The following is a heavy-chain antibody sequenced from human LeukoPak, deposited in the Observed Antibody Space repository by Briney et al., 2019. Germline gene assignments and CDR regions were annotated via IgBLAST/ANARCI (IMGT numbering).Heavy chain of an antibody. V-gene: IGHV3-23*01. Sequence: GGCLRRSCAASGFTFNIYAMSWVRQAPGKGLEWVSGISGSGGSTYYADSVKGRFTISRDNSKNTLYLQVNSLRAEDTAVYYCAKSVGIAVAGTLDYWGQGTLGSVSS. CDR1: GFTFNIYA. D-gene: IGHD6-19*01. CDR3: AKSVGIAVAGTLDY. J-gene: IGHJ4*02. CDR2: ISGSGGST.